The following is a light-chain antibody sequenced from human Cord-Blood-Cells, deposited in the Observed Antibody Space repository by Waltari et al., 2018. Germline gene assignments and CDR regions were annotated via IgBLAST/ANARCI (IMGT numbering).Light chain of an antibody. CDR1: SSDVGGYNS. Sequence: QSALTQPASVSGSPGQSITISFTGTSSDVGGYNSVPCYQQHPGKAPKLMIYDVSNRPSGVSNRFSGSKSGNTASLTISGLQAEDEADYYCSSYTSSSTLWVFGGGTKLTVL. CDR3: SSYTSSSTLWV. CDR2: DVS. V-gene: IGLV2-14*01. J-gene: IGLJ3*02.